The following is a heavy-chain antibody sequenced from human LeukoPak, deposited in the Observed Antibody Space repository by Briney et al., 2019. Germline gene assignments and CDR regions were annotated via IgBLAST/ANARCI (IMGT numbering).Heavy chain of an antibody. CDR2: MNPNSGNT. V-gene: IGHV1-8*03. D-gene: IGHD3-10*01. CDR1: GYTFTNYD. CDR3: ARDGDYYGSGNFDY. Sequence: ASVKVSCKTSGYTFTNYDINWVRQATGQGLEWMGWMNPNSGNTGYAQKFQGRVTITRDTSISTAYMELSSLRSEDTAVYYCARDGDYYGSGNFDYWGQGTLVTVSS. J-gene: IGHJ4*02.